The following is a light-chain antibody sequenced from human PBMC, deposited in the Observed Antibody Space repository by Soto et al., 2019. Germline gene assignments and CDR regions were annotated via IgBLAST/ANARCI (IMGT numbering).Light chain of an antibody. CDR1: QGISNY. V-gene: IGKV1-27*01. CDR2: AAS. J-gene: IGKJ1*01. CDR3: QNYNSAPQT. Sequence: DIQMTQSPSSLSASVGDSVTITCRASQGISNYLAWYQQKPGKVPKLLIYAASTLQSGVPSRFSGSGSGTYFTLTISGLQPEDVATYYCQNYNSAPQTFGQGTKVDIK.